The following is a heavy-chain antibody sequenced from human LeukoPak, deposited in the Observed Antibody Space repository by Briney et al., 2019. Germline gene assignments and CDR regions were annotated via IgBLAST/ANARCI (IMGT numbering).Heavy chain of an antibody. CDR1: GGSISSYY. V-gene: IGHV4-59*01. CDR2: IYSRGST. CDR3: AGGPGDYAY. J-gene: IGHJ4*02. Sequence: SETLSLTCTVSGGSISSYYWSWVRQPPGQGLEWIGDIYSRGSTNFNPSLKSRVTISVDTSKNQFSLKLSSVTAADTAAYYCAGGPGDYAYWGQGTLVTVSS. D-gene: IGHD4-17*01.